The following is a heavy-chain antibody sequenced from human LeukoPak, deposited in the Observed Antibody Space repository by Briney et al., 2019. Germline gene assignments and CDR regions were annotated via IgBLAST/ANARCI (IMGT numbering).Heavy chain of an antibody. V-gene: IGHV3-23*01. Sequence: GGSLRLPCAASGFTVSAYAMAWVRQAPGKGLEWVSTIYDDNTYYADSVKGRFAISTDNSKNTLYLQMNSLRVEDTAVYFCAARKVRGVWFYLDYWGQGTLVTVSS. CDR1: GFTVSAYA. D-gene: IGHD3-10*01. J-gene: IGHJ4*02. CDR3: AARKVRGVWFYLDY. CDR2: IYDDNT.